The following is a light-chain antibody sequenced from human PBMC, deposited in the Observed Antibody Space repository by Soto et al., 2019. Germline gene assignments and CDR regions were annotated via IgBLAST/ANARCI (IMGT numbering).Light chain of an antibody. V-gene: IGLV2-18*02. CDR1: SSDVGSSNG. J-gene: IGLJ1*01. CDR3: SSYTSSSTYV. CDR2: DVS. Sequence: QSVLTQPPSVSGSPGQSVTISCTGTSSDVGSSNGVSWYQQPPGTAPKLMIYDVSNRPSGAPDRFSGSKSGNTASLTISGLQAEDEADYYCSSYTSSSTYVFGTGTKLTVL.